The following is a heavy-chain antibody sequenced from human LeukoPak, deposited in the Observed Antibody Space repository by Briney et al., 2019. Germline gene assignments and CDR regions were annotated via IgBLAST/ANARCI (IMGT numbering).Heavy chain of an antibody. Sequence: GASVKVSCKASGYTFTSYGISWVRQAPGQGLEWMGWISAYNGNTNYAQKLQGRVTMTTDTSTSTAYMELRSLRSDDTAVYYCARDRSYYYGSGSFCYYGMDVWGKGSTVTVAS. D-gene: IGHD3-10*01. CDR2: ISAYNGNT. V-gene: IGHV1-18*04. CDR3: ARDRSYYYGSGSFCYYGMDV. J-gene: IGHJ6*04. CDR1: GYTFTSYG.